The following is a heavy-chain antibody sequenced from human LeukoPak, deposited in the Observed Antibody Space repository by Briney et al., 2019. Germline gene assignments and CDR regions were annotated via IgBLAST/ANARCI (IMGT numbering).Heavy chain of an antibody. CDR3: AKEGSSGWYPGAFDI. J-gene: IGHJ3*02. V-gene: IGHV3-30*18. CDR1: GFTFSSYG. Sequence: GGSLRLSCAASGFTFSSYGMHWVRQAPGKGLEWVAVISYDGSNKYYADSVKGRFTISRDDSKNTLYLQMNSLRAEDTAVYYCAKEGSSGWYPGAFDIWGQGTMVTVSS. CDR2: ISYDGSNK. D-gene: IGHD6-19*01.